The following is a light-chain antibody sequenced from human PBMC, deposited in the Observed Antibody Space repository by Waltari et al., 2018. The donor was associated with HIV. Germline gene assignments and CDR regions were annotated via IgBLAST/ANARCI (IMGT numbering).Light chain of an antibody. CDR2: YDN. CDR1: NIGSPS. V-gene: IGLV3-21*04. Sequence: SYVVSQPPSASVAPGQTAAITCGGNNIGSPSVHWYQQRPGPATVLFISYDNDRPSGIPERFSGSSSGTTATLTIRGVEAGDEADYYCQVWDSSSDHVLFGGGTKLTVL. J-gene: IGLJ2*01. CDR3: QVWDSSSDHVL.